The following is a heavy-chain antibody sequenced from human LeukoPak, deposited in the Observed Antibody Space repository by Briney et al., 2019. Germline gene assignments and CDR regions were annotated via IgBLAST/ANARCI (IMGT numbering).Heavy chain of an antibody. Sequence: PSETLSLTCTVSGNSISSGDNYWSWIRQPAGKGLEWIGRIYTSGSTNYNPSLKSRVTISGDTSKNQFSLRLSSVTAADTAVYYCARMGGNNNPWGQGTLVTVSS. CDR1: GNSISSGDNY. CDR2: IYTSGST. V-gene: IGHV4-61*02. CDR3: ARMGGNNNP. D-gene: IGHD4-23*01. J-gene: IGHJ5*02.